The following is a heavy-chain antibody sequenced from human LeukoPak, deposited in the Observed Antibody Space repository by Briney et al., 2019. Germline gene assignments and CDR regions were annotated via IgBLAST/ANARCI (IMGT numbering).Heavy chain of an antibody. Sequence: GRSLRLSCAASGFTFSSYGMHWVRQAPGKGLEWVAVISYDGSNKYYADSVKGRFTNSRDNSKNTLYLQMNSLRAEDTGVYYCAKDTEDFEYWGQGTLVTVSS. V-gene: IGHV3-30*18. CDR1: GFTFSSYG. CDR3: AKDTEDFEY. J-gene: IGHJ4*02. CDR2: ISYDGSNK.